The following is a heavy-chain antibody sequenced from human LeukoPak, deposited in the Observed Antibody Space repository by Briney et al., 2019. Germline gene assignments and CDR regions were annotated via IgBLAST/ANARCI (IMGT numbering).Heavy chain of an antibody. CDR1: GFTFSSYA. Sequence: GGSLRLSCAASGFTFSSYAMHWVRQAPGKGLEWVAVISYDGSNKYYADSVKGRFTISRDNSKNTLYLQMNSLRAEDTAVYYCARAHYGGTIDAFDIWGQGTMVTVSS. CDR2: ISYDGSNK. J-gene: IGHJ3*02. V-gene: IGHV3-30-3*01. CDR3: ARAHYGGTIDAFDI. D-gene: IGHD4-23*01.